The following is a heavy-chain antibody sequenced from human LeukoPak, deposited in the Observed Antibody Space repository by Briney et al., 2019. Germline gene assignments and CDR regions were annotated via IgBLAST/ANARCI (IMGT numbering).Heavy chain of an antibody. Sequence: TGGSLRLSCAASGFTFSRYGMHWVRQAPGKGLEWVAVIWYDGSNKYYADSVKGRFTVSRDNSKNTLFLRMDSLRAEDTAVYYCAKDGTWIQLWLGYWGQGTLVTVSS. CDR3: AKDGTWIQLWLGY. CDR1: GFTFSRYG. V-gene: IGHV3-33*06. D-gene: IGHD5-18*01. CDR2: IWYDGSNK. J-gene: IGHJ4*02.